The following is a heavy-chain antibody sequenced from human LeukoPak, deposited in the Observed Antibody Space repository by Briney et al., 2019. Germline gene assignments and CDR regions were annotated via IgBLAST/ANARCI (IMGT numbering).Heavy chain of an antibody. V-gene: IGHV3-30*04. CDR2: ISYDGSNK. J-gene: IGHJ6*04. Sequence: GGSLRLSCAASGFTFSSYAMHWVRQAPGKGLEWVAVISYDGSNKYYADSVKGRFTISRDNSKNTLYLQMNSLRAEDTAVYYCSELGITMIGGVWGKGTTVTISS. CDR1: GFTFSSYA. D-gene: IGHD3-10*02. CDR3: SELGITMIGGV.